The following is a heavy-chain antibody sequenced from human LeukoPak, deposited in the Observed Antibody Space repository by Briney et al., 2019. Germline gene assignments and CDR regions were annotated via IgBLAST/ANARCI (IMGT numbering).Heavy chain of an antibody. V-gene: IGHV1-18*01. CDR3: ARAGVLWFGESKFES. Sequence: ASVKVSCKASGYTFTSYGISWVRQAPGQGLEWMGWISAYNGNTNYAQKLQGRVTMTTDTSTSTAYMELRSLRSDDTAVYYCARAGVLWFGESKFESWGQATLVTVSS. CDR1: GYTFTSYG. CDR2: ISAYNGNT. J-gene: IGHJ4*02. D-gene: IGHD3-10*01.